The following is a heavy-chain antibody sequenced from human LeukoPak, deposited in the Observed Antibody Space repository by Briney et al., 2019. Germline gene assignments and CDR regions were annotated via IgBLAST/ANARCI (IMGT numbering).Heavy chain of an antibody. CDR2: ISGGGDRT. V-gene: IGHV3-23*01. CDR1: EFTFSSYA. D-gene: IGHD2-21*02. Sequence: GGSLTLSCAASEFTFSSYAMNWVRQAPGKGLEWVSGISGGGDRTYYADSVKGRFTISRDNSKSTLYLQMNSLRVEDTALYYCAKGDGINHYHWFDPWGQGTQVTVSS. J-gene: IGHJ5*02. CDR3: AKGDGINHYHWFDP.